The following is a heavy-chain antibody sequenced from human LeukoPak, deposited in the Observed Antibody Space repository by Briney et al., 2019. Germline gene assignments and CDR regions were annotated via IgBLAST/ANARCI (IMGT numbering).Heavy chain of an antibody. D-gene: IGHD1-20*01. CDR2: INPSGGST. CDR3: ARVRDNWNDGRFWAFDY. Sequence: ASVKVPCKASGYTFTSYYMHWVRQAPGQGLEWMGIINPSGGSTSYAQKFQGRVTMTRDTSTSTVYMELSSLRSEDTAVYYCARVRDNWNDGRFWAFDYWGQGTLVTVSS. V-gene: IGHV1-46*01. J-gene: IGHJ4*02. CDR1: GYTFTSYY.